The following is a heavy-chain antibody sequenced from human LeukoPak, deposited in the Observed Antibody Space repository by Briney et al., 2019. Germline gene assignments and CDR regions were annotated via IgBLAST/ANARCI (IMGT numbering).Heavy chain of an antibody. V-gene: IGHV1-46*01. J-gene: IGHJ4*02. CDR2: INPSGGST. Sequence: ASVKVSCKASGYTFTSYYMHWVRQAPGQGLEWMGIINPSGGSTSYAQKFQGRVTMTRDTFTSTVYMELSSLRSEDTAVYYCARARKVTYCSSTSCSLSWALGYWGQGTLVTVSS. D-gene: IGHD2-2*01. CDR3: ARARKVTYCSSTSCSLSWALGY. CDR1: GYTFTSYY.